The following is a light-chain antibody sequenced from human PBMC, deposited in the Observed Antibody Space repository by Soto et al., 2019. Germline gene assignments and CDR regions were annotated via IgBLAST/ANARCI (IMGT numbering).Light chain of an antibody. J-gene: IGKJ1*01. CDR1: QSVSSN. V-gene: IGKV3-15*01. CDR2: GAS. CDR3: QQYNNWPRT. Sequence: EIVMTQSPATLSVSTGERATLYCRASQSVSSNLAWYQQKPGQAPRLLIYGASTRATGIPARFSGSGSGTEFTLTISSRQSEDFAVYYCQQYNNWPRTFGQGTKVEIK.